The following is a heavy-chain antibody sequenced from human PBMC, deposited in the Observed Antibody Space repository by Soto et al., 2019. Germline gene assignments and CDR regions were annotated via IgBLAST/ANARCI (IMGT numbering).Heavy chain of an antibody. Sequence: RRLSCAASGFTFSSCWMHWVRQAPGKGLVWVSRISSDGSSTNYADSVKGRFTISRDNAKNTLYLQMNNLRAEDTAVYYCASLYSSAWARDYWGQGTLVTVSS. CDR2: ISSDGSST. CDR1: GFTFSSCW. D-gene: IGHD6-19*01. CDR3: ASLYSSAWARDY. J-gene: IGHJ4*02. V-gene: IGHV3-74*01.